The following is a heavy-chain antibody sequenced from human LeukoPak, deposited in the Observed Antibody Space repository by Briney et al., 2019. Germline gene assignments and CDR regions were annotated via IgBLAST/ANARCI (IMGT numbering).Heavy chain of an antibody. CDR1: GFTFSSYG. CDR3: AKDEYCSSTSCYPDAFDI. V-gene: IGHV3-30*02. Sequence: GSLRLPCAASGFTFSSYGMHWVRQAPGKGLEWVAFIRYDGSNKYYADSVKGRFTISRDNSKNTLYLQMNSLRAEDTAVYYCAKDEYCSSTSCYPDAFDIWGQGTMVTVSS. CDR2: IRYDGSNK. J-gene: IGHJ3*02. D-gene: IGHD2-2*01.